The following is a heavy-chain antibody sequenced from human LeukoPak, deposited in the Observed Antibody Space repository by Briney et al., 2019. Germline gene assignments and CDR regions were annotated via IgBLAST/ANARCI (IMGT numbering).Heavy chain of an antibody. J-gene: IGHJ4*02. Sequence: GGSLRLSCAASGFTFSDYYMSWIRQAPGTGLHTVSYISSSSSYTNYADSVKGRFTISRDNAKNSLYLQMNSPRAEDTAVYYCARDFGYCSGGSCYFDYWGQGTLVTVSS. CDR3: ARDFGYCSGGSCYFDY. V-gene: IGHV3-11*05. D-gene: IGHD2-15*01. CDR1: GFTFSDYY. CDR2: ISSSSSYT.